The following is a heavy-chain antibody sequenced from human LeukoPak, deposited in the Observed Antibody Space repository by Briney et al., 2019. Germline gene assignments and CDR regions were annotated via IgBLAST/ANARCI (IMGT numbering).Heavy chain of an antibody. V-gene: IGHV1-69*04. Sequence: GASVKVSCKASGGTFSSYAISWVRQAPGQGLEWMGRIIPILGIANYAQKFQGRVTITADKSTSTAYMELSSLRSEDTAVYYCASEPVGAKGHFDYWGQGTLVTVSS. CDR2: IIPILGIA. J-gene: IGHJ4*02. CDR1: GGTFSSYA. CDR3: ASEPVGAKGHFDY. D-gene: IGHD1-26*01.